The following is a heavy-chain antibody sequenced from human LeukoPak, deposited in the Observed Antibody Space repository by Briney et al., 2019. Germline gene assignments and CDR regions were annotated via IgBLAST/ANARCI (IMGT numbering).Heavy chain of an antibody. CDR3: ARTYYDFWSGYSQYYYGMDV. Sequence: SNKYYADSVQGRFTISRDNSKNTLYLQMNSLRAEDTAVYYCARTYYDFWSGYSQYYYGMDVWGQGTTVTVSS. J-gene: IGHJ6*02. D-gene: IGHD3-3*01. V-gene: IGHV3-30*01. CDR2: SNK.